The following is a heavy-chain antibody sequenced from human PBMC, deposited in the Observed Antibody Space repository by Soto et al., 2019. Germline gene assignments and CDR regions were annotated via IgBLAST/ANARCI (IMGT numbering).Heavy chain of an antibody. CDR1: VGSISSTNW. Sequence: SETLSLTCCVSVGSISSTNWWNWVRQPPGKGLEWIGEIYHSGMTNFNPSLKSRVTISVDKSKNQFSLKLTSVTAADTAVYYCASLGTTVTRFDYWGQGALVTVSS. D-gene: IGHD4-4*01. CDR3: ASLGTTVTRFDY. CDR2: IYHSGMT. V-gene: IGHV4-4*02. J-gene: IGHJ4*02.